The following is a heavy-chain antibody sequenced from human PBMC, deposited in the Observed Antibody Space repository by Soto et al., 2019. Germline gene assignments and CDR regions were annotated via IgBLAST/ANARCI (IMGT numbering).Heavy chain of an antibody. D-gene: IGHD3-16*01. Sequence: QVQLQQWGAGLLKPSGTLSLTCAVYGGSFSGFYCAWIRQPPGKGLEWIGVINHSGSTNYNPSLINRVPPSVDTSNNQFPLKVSSVAAADTAVYSCVRLVGEAYSGGRYYYGLDVWGQGTTVTVSS. CDR2: INHSGST. J-gene: IGHJ6*02. V-gene: IGHV4-34*01. CDR1: GGSFSGFY. CDR3: VRLVGEAYSGGRYYYGLDV.